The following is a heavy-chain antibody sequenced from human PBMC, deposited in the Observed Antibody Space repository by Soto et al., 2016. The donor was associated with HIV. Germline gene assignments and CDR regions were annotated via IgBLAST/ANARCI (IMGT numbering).Heavy chain of an antibody. J-gene: IGHJ4*02. V-gene: IGHV1-69*01. D-gene: IGHD3-10*01. Sequence: QVQLVQSGAEVKKPGASVKVSCKASGYTFSTSAISWVRQAPGQGLEWMGGIIPIFGTANYAQKFQGRVTITADDSTSTAYMELSSLTSEDTAVYYCARDPGGSDSYHYFDFWGQGTLVTVSS. CDR2: IIPIFGTA. CDR3: ARDPGGSDSYHYFDF. CDR1: GYTFSTSA.